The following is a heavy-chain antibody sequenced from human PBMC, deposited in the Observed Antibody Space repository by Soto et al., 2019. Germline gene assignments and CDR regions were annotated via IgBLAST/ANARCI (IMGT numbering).Heavy chain of an antibody. V-gene: IGHV3-15*07. J-gene: IGHJ6*01. CDR3: SKQRGPSGFSYYGLEV. Sequence: QVVESGGGLVTPGKSVTLSCVGSGFDFTAAWMNWVRQAPGTGLEWVGRIKSRGNGATTDYSAPVKGRFIISRDDSKNTVYLHMNSLKFEDTAVYFCSKQRGPSGFSYYGLEVWGQGSTVTV. D-gene: IGHD3-3*01. CDR1: GFDFTAAW. CDR2: IKSRGNGATT.